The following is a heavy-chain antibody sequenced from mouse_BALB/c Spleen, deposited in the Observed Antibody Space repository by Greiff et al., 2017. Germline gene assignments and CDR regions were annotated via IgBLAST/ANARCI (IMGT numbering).Heavy chain of an antibody. CDR1: GFSLTSYG. D-gene: IGHD2-1*01. V-gene: IGHV2-2*02. CDR3: ARQIYGNYYFDY. CDR2: IWSGGST. Sequence: QVHVKQSGPGLVQPSQSLSITCTVSGFSLTSYGVHWVRQSPGKGLEWLGVIWSGGSTDYNAAFISRLSISKDNSKSQVFFKMNSLQANDTAIYYCARQIYGNYYFDYWGQGTTLTVSS. J-gene: IGHJ2*01.